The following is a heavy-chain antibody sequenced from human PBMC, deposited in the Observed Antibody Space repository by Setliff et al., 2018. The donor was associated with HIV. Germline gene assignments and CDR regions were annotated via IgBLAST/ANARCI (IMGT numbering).Heavy chain of an antibody. CDR2: ISPDNANT. J-gene: IGHJ4*02. V-gene: IGHV1-2*02. CDR3: ARQLSNSFDY. Sequence: ASVKASCKSSGYTFTEWFMHWARQAPRQGLEWMGWISPDNANTRISQRFRGSVTMTRDRSINTAYMEFSGLTSDDTAVYYCARQLSNSFDYWGQGTLVTVSS. CDR1: GYTFTEWF. D-gene: IGHD1-1*01.